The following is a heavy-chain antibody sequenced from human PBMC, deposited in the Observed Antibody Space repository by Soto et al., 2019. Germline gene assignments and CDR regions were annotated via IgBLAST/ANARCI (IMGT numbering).Heavy chain of an antibody. CDR1: GGSINSSDW. D-gene: IGHD4-4*01. V-gene: IGHV4-4*02. CDR2: IYHSRAT. Sequence: QVQLQESGPGLVKPSGTLSLTCAVSGGSINSSDWWSWVRQPPRKGLEWIGEIYHSRATNYNPSRNSRAAISSDKPKKQFSLKLSAVTAADAAVYYCRSSTSKSGLYCYLDLWSRCTLVTVSS. J-gene: IGHJ2*01. CDR3: RSSTSKSGLYCYLDL.